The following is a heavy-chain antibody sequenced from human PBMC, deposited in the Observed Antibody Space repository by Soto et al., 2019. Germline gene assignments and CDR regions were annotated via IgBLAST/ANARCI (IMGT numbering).Heavy chain of an antibody. CDR3: AKDMVVAATRTPQYYYYGMDV. V-gene: IGHV3-30*18. J-gene: IGHJ6*02. Sequence: GGSLRLSCAASGFTFSSYGMHWVRQAPGKGLEWVAVISYDGSNKYYADSVKGRFTISRDNSKNTLYLQMNSLRADDTAVYYCAKDMVVAATRTPQYYYYGMDVWGQGTTVTVSS. D-gene: IGHD2-15*01. CDR1: GFTFSSYG. CDR2: ISYDGSNK.